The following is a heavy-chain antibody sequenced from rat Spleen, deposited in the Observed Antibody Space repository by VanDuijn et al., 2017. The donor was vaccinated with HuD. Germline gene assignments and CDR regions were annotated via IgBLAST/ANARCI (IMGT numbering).Heavy chain of an antibody. CDR3: TTRPYYSSLNWFPY. CDR2: ISTGGGNT. D-gene: IGHD1-2*01. V-gene: IGHV5-25*01. CDR1: GFTLSDHF. Sequence: EVQLVESDGGLVQPGKSLKLSCAASGFTLSDHFIAWVRQAPTKGLEWVASISTGGGNTYYRDSVKGRFTISRDNAKNTLYLQMDSLRSEDTATYYCTTRPYYSSLNWFPYWGQGTLVTVSS. J-gene: IGHJ3*01.